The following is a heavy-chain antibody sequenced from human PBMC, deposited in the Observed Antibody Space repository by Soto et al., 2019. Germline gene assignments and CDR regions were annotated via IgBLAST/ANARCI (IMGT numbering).Heavy chain of an antibody. CDR1: GYTFNSYG. V-gene: IGHV1-18*01. CDR2: ISAYNGDT. CDR3: ARDIVHTSDKNWFDP. J-gene: IGHJ5*02. Sequence: GASVKVSCKASGYTFNSYGITWVRQAPGQGLEWMGWISAYNGDTNYAQNFRGRVTMTTDTSTSTAYMELRSLRSDDTAMYYCARDIVHTSDKNWFDPWGQGTQVTVSS. D-gene: IGHD5-12*01.